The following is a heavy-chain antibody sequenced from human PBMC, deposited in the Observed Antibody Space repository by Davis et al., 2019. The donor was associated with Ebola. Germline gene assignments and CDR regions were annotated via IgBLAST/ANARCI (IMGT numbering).Heavy chain of an antibody. Sequence: PSETLSLTCTVSGGSISESNFFWSWIRQHPGKGLEWIAYIHFRGTPYYNPSLQSRVSISVETSKNQFSLNMNSVTAADTAMYYCAREVDYRGSSDAFDIWGQGTMVTVSS. CDR1: GGSISESNFF. CDR3: AREVDYRGSSDAFDI. V-gene: IGHV4-31*03. CDR2: IHFRGTP. D-gene: IGHD4-11*01. J-gene: IGHJ3*02.